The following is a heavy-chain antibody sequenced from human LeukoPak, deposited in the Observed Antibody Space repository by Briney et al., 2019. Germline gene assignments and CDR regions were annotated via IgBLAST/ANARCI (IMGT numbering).Heavy chain of an antibody. D-gene: IGHD5-12*01. CDR2: VFYNGGT. V-gene: IGHV4-59*01. Sequence: PSETLSLTCTVAGGSISDYFWSWLRQPPGKGLEWVGYVFYNGGTNYNPSLKSRVTISIDTSRIRFSLRLSSVTAADTARYYCASGRGYSGYPFDYWGQGTMVTVSS. CDR3: ASGRGYSGYPFDY. J-gene: IGHJ4*02. CDR1: GGSISDYF.